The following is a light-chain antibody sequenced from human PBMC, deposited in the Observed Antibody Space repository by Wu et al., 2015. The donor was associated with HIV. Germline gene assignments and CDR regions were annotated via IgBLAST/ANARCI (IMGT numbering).Light chain of an antibody. Sequence: EVVMTQSPATLSVSPGERATLSCRASQSINRNLAWYQQKPGQAPRLLIYGASTRATDIPARFSGGGSATDFTLTISNMQSEDFAVYYCQQYSDWPTWTFGQGTKVEIK. CDR2: GAS. J-gene: IGKJ1*01. V-gene: IGKV3-15*01. CDR1: QSINRN. CDR3: QQYSDWPTWT.